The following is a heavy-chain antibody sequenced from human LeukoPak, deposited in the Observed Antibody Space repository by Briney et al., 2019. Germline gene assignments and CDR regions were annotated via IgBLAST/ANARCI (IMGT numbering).Heavy chain of an antibody. J-gene: IGHJ4*02. CDR1: GYTFTNYA. Sequence: ASVKVSCKASGYTFTNYAMHWLRQAPGQRLEWMGWIHAGNGNTKYSQKFQGRVTITRDISASTAYMELSSLRSEDTAVYFCARGISYVWGSYRYRWGQGTLVTVSS. V-gene: IGHV1-3*01. CDR2: IHAGNGNT. D-gene: IGHD3-16*02. CDR3: ARGISYVWGSYRYR.